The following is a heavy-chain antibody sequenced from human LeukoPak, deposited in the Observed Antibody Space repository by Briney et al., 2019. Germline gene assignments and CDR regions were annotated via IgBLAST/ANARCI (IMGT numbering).Heavy chain of an antibody. CDR2: ISYDESNK. CDR3: AKDLFLYGSSGYPRCPDY. CDR1: GFTFSSYG. D-gene: IGHD3-22*01. Sequence: GGSLRLSCAASGFTFSSYGIHWVRQAPGKGLEWVAVISYDESNKYHADSVKGRFTISRDNFKNTLYLQMNSLRAEDSAVYYCAKDLFLYGSSGYPRCPDYWGQGTLVTVSS. V-gene: IGHV3-30*18. J-gene: IGHJ4*02.